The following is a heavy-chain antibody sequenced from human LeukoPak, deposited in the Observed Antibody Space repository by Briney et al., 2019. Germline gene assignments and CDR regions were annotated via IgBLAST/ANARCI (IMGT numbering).Heavy chain of an antibody. CDR3: ARDLFRGYDILTGYGDY. Sequence: GGSLRLSCAASGFTFNKYAMSWVRQAPGKGLEWVSAISGSDAGTYYADSVKGRFTISRDNSKNTLYLQMNSLRAEDTAVYYCARDLFRGYDILTGYGDYWGQGTLVTVSS. D-gene: IGHD3-9*01. J-gene: IGHJ4*02. CDR1: GFTFNKYA. V-gene: IGHV3-23*01. CDR2: ISGSDAGT.